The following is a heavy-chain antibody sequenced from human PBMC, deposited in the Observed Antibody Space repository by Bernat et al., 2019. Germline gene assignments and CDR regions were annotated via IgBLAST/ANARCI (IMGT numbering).Heavy chain of an antibody. CDR3: AKEHYSCSGTSCSFSDY. V-gene: IGHV3-23*01. D-gene: IGHD2-2*01. J-gene: IGHJ4*02. CDR2: ISGSGATI. CDR1: GFTFSSYS. Sequence: DVQLLESGGGLAQPGGPLRLSCVASGFTFSSYSMSWVRQVPGKGLEWVSIISGSGATIYYAVSVKGRFTISRDNSKNTLYLQMNSLRAEDTAVYYCAKEHYSCSGTSCSFSDYWGQGTLVTVSS.